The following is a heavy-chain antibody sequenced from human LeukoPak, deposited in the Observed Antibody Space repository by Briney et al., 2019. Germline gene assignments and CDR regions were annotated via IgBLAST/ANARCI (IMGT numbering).Heavy chain of an antibody. CDR3: ARDAPHYYDSTPGY. J-gene: IGHJ4*02. D-gene: IGHD3-22*01. Sequence: TGGSLRLSCAASGFTFSSYWMSWVRQAPGKGLEWVANIKQDGSEKYYVDSVKGRFTISRDNAKNSLYLQMNSLRAEDTAVYYCARDAPHYYDSTPGYWGQGTLVTVSS. CDR2: IKQDGSEK. CDR1: GFTFSSYW. V-gene: IGHV3-7*01.